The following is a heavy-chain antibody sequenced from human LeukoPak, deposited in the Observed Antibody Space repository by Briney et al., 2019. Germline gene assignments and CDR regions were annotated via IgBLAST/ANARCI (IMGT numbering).Heavy chain of an antibody. J-gene: IGHJ6*02. D-gene: IGHD3-16*01. CDR2: LSYSGST. Sequence: PSETLSLTCTVSGGSISSNSYYWGWIRQPPGKGPEWIASLSYSGSTSYNPSLKSRVTISVDTSKNQFSLKLISVTAPDTAVYYCARVVFSGMDVWGLGTTVTVSS. CDR1: GGSISSNSYY. V-gene: IGHV4-39*01. CDR3: ARVVFSGMDV.